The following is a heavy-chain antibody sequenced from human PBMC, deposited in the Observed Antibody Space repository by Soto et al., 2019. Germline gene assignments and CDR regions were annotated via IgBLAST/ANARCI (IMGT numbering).Heavy chain of an antibody. CDR3: ARGKGMEENYYYYGLDI. J-gene: IGHJ6*02. CDR1: GYTFSTHA. CDR2: INGGTGQT. D-gene: IGHD1-1*01. V-gene: IGHV1-3*01. Sequence: ASVQVSCKASGYTFSTHAMHWVRQAPGQSLEWMGWINGGTGQTKHSHRFQDRVTITRDTSASTAYMELSSLRSEDTAVYYCARGKGMEENYYYYGLDIRGQGTTVTVSS.